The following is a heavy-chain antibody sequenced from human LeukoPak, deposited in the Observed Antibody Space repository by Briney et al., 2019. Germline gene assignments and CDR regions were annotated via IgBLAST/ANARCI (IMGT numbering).Heavy chain of an antibody. CDR3: AGGYYDILTGYYAFDY. Sequence: ASVKVSCKASEYTFTNYYIHWLRQAPGQGLEWMGVINPSGGPPTYAQKLQGRVTMTTDTSTSTAYMELRSLRSDDTAVYYCAGGYYDILTGYYAFDYWGQGTLVTVSS. CDR1: EYTFTNYY. D-gene: IGHD3-9*01. V-gene: IGHV1-46*01. J-gene: IGHJ4*02. CDR2: INPSGGPP.